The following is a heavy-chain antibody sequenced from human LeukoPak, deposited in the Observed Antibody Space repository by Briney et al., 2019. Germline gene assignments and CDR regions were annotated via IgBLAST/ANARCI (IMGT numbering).Heavy chain of an antibody. CDR1: GFTFSSYS. V-gene: IGHV3-21*01. Sequence: GGSLRLSCAASGFTFSSYSMNWVRQAPGKGLEWVSSISSSGSYIYYADSVKGRFTISRDNAKNSLYLQMNSLRAEVTAVYYCARVDTAMVPGGLDYWGQGTLVTVSS. CDR2: ISSSGSYI. CDR3: ARVDTAMVPGGLDY. D-gene: IGHD5-18*01. J-gene: IGHJ4*02.